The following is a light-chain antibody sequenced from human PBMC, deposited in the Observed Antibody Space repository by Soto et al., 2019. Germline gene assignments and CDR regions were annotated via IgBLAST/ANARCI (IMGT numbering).Light chain of an antibody. CDR2: GAS. CDR1: HTIGSNY. V-gene: IGKV3-20*01. Sequence: EIVLTQSPGIVYVSPGETVTLSCRASHTIGSNYLAWYQQRPRQAPRLLISGASRRAAGIADRFSGSGSGRDFTLTISSLAPEDLAVYFCQQYTNSPLTFGGGTRVEFK. J-gene: IGKJ4*01. CDR3: QQYTNSPLT.